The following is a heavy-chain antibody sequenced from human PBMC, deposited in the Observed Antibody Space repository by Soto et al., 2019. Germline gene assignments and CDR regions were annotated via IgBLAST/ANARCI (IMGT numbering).Heavy chain of an antibody. CDR1: GYTFTSYA. J-gene: IGHJ5*02. Sequence: QVQLVQSGAEKKKPGASVKVSCKASGYTFTSYAIDWVRQAPGQRLEWMGWINAGNGNTKYSQKFQGRVTITRDTSASTAYMELSSLRSEDTAVYSCAGGFPLWCDPWGQGTLVTVSS. CDR2: INAGNGNT. CDR3: AGGFPLWCDP. V-gene: IGHV1-3*05.